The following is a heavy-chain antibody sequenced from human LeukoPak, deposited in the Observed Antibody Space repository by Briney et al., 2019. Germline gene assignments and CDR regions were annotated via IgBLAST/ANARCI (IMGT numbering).Heavy chain of an antibody. J-gene: IGHJ4*02. Sequence: PSETLSLTCTVSGGSISSKYWNWIRQPPGKGLEWIGYMSNSGSTKYNPSLESRVTMSVDTSKNQFSLRLRSVTAADTAMYYCTRDSPHSGSYYYWGQGTLVTVSS. CDR1: GGSISSKY. CDR3: TRDSPHSGSYYY. D-gene: IGHD1-26*01. V-gene: IGHV4-59*01. CDR2: MSNSGST.